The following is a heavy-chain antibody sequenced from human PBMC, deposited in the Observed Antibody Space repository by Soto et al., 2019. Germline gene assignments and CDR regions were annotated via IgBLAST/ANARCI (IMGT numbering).Heavy chain of an antibody. CDR1: GGSISSSSYY. V-gene: IGHV4-39*01. CDR3: ASGRDDFWSGYYGRFDY. J-gene: IGHJ4*02. CDR2: IYYSGST. Sequence: PSETLFLTCTVSGGSISSSSYYWGWIRQPPGKGLEWIGSIYYSGSTYYNPSLKSRVTISVDTSKNQFSLKLSSVTAADTAVYYCASGRDDFWSGYYGRFDYWGQGTLVTVSS. D-gene: IGHD3-3*01.